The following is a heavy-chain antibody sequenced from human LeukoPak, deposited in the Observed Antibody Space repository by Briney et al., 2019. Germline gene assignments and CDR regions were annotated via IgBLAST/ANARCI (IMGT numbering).Heavy chain of an antibody. CDR1: GGTFSSYA. D-gene: IGHD6-13*01. Sequence: SVKVSCKASGGTFSSYAISWVRQAPGQGLEWMGGIIPIFGTANYAQKFQGRVTITADKSTSTAYMELSGLRSEDTAVYYCARGLAAADVRGYYYYGMDVWGKGTTVTVSS. J-gene: IGHJ6*04. CDR3: ARGLAAADVRGYYYYGMDV. V-gene: IGHV1-69*06. CDR2: IIPIFGTA.